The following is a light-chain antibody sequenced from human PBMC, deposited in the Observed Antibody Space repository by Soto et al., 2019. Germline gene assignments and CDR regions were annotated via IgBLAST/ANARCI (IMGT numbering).Light chain of an antibody. CDR3: QHCNSYSEA. CDR1: QSISSY. Sequence: DIQMTQSPSSLSASVGDRVTITCRASQSISSYLNWYQQKPGKAPKLLIYAASSLQSGVPSRFSGIGSGTDFTLTINSLQPEDFATYYCQHCNSYSEAFGQGTKVDIK. V-gene: IGKV1-39*01. J-gene: IGKJ1*01. CDR2: AAS.